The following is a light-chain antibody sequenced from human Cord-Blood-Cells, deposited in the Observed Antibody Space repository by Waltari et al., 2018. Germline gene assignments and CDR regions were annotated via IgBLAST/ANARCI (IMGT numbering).Light chain of an antibody. CDR1: SSDVGSYNL. V-gene: IGLV2-23*01. Sequence: QSALTQPASVSGSPGQSITISCTGTSSDVGSYNLVSWYQQHPGKAPKLMIYAGSKRPAGVSSRFSGSKSGYTASLTISGLQAEDEADDYCCSYAGSSTWVFGGGTKLTVL. CDR2: AGS. J-gene: IGLJ3*02. CDR3: CSYAGSSTWV.